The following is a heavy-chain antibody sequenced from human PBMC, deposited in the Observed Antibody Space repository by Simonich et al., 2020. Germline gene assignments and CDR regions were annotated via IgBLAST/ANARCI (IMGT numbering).Heavy chain of an antibody. J-gene: IGHJ3*02. CDR1: GYSFTSYG. CDR3: ARSTTGTTAFDI. D-gene: IGHD1-1*01. V-gene: IGHV1-18*01. CDR2: ISAYNGNT. Sequence: QVQLVQSGAEVKKPVASVKVSCKASGYSFTSYGISWVRQAPGQGLGRMGWISAYNGNTNDAPKLQGRVTMTTDTSTSTAYMELRSLRANDTAVYYCARSTTGTTAFDIWGQGTMVTVSS.